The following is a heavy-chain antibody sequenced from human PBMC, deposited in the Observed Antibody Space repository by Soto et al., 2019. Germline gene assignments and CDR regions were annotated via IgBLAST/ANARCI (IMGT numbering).Heavy chain of an antibody. D-gene: IGHD5-12*01. V-gene: IGHV1-69*13. Sequence: ASVKVSCKASGGTFSSYAISWVRQAPGQGLEWMGGIIPIFGTANYAQKFQGRVTITADESTSTAYMELSSLRSEDTAVYYCAREEERDGYKVFDYWGQGTLVTVSS. CDR2: IIPIFGTA. J-gene: IGHJ4*02. CDR1: GGTFSSYA. CDR3: AREEERDGYKVFDY.